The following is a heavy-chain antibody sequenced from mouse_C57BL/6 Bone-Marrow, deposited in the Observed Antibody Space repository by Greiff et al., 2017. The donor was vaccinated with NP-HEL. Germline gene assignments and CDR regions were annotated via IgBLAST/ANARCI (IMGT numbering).Heavy chain of an antibody. Sequence: VHVKQSGAELVKPGASVKLSCTASGFNINDYYMHWVKQRTEQGLEWIGRIDPEDSETKYAPKFQGKATITADTSSNTAYLQLSSLTSKDAAGYYCTRPGTYYYDSNSAMDYWGQGTSVTVSS. CDR1: GFNINDYY. J-gene: IGHJ4*01. CDR2: IDPEDSET. CDR3: TRPGTYYYDSNSAMDY. D-gene: IGHD1-1*01. V-gene: IGHV14-2*01.